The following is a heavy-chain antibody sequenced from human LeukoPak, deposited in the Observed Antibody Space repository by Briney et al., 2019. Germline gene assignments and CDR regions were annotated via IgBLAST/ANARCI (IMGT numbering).Heavy chain of an antibody. CDR1: GGSFSGYY. Sequence: SETLSLTCAVYGGSFSGYYWSWIRQPPGKGLEWIGEINHSGSTNYNPSLKSRVTISVDTSKNQFSLKLSSVTAADTAVYYCARRTVTQQFDYWGQGTLVTVSS. CDR2: INHSGST. CDR3: ARRTVTQQFDY. D-gene: IGHD4-17*01. J-gene: IGHJ4*02. V-gene: IGHV4-34*01.